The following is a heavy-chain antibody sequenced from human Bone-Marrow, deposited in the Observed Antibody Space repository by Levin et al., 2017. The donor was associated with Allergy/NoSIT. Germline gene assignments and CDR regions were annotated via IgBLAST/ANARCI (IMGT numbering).Heavy chain of an antibody. CDR3: ARAPSPVGRIDYFDY. D-gene: IGHD3-16*02. CDR1: GFTFSSYS. V-gene: IGHV3-21*01. J-gene: IGHJ4*02. CDR2: ISSSSSYI. Sequence: ETLSLTCAASGFTFSSYSMNWVRQAPGKGLEWVSSISSSSSYIYYADSVKGRFTISRDNAKNSLYLQMNSLRAEDTAVYYCARAPSPVGRIDYFDYWGQGTLVTVSS.